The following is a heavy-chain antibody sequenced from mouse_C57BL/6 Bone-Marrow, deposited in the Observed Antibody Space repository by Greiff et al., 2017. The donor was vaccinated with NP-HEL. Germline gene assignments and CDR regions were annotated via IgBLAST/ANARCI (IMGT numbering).Heavy chain of an antibody. Sequence: VKLMESGAELARPGASVKLSCKASGYTFTSYGISWVKQRTGQGLEWIGEIYPRSGNTYYNEKFKGKATLTADKSSSTAYMELRSLTSEDSAVYFCARGGVTTGYFDYWGQGTTLTVSS. J-gene: IGHJ2*01. CDR2: IYPRSGNT. V-gene: IGHV1-81*01. D-gene: IGHD2-1*01. CDR3: ARGGVTTGYFDY. CDR1: GYTFTSYG.